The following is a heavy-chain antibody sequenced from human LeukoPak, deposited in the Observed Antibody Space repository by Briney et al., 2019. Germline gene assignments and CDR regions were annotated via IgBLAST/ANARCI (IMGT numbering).Heavy chain of an antibody. CDR1: GFTFSSYW. V-gene: IGHV3-7*03. J-gene: IGHJ6*02. CDR2: IKQDVSEK. CDR3: ARVEQWLVRPNYYYYYGMDV. Sequence: GGSLRLSCAASGFTFSSYWMSWVRQAPGKGLEWVANIKQDVSEKYYVDSVKGRFTISRDNAKNSLYLQMNSLRAEDTAVYYCARVEQWLVRPNYYYYYGMDVWGQGTTVTVSS. D-gene: IGHD6-19*01.